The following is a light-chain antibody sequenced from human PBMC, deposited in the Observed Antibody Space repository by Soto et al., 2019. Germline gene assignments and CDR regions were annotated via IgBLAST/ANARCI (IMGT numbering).Light chain of an antibody. CDR3: QKHNGAPFT. J-gene: IGKJ3*01. Sequence: DFQMTQYPSSLSASVGDRVTITCRASQGISNYLAWYQQKPGKVPKLLIYGASTLQSGVTSRFSGSGSGTDFTLTISNLQPEDVATYYCQKHNGAPFTFGPGTKVDIK. CDR1: QGISNY. V-gene: IGKV1-27*01. CDR2: GAS.